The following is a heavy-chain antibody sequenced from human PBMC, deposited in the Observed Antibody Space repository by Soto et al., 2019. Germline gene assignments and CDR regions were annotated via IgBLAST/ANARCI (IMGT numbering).Heavy chain of an antibody. D-gene: IGHD5-18*01. Sequence: SETLSLTCAVYGGSFRGYYWSWIRQPPGKGLEWIGEINHSGSTNYNPSLKSRVTISVDTSKNQFSLKLSSVTAADTAVYYCARGNTAIIPGMDVWGQGTTV. CDR2: INHSGST. J-gene: IGHJ6*02. V-gene: IGHV4-34*01. CDR1: GGSFRGYY. CDR3: ARGNTAIIPGMDV.